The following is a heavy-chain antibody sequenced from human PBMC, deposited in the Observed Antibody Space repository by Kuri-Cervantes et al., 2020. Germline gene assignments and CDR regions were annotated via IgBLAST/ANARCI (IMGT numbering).Heavy chain of an antibody. CDR2: INPSGGST. V-gene: IGHV1-46*01. Sequence: ASVKVSCKASGYTFTSYYMHWVRQAPGQGLEWMGIINPSGGSTSYAQKFQDRVTITVDDSTGTAYMELSSLGSDDTAVYYCARVEVELRFTFYYYYMDVWGKGTTVTVSS. CDR3: ARVEVELRFTFYYYYMDV. J-gene: IGHJ6*03. D-gene: IGHD1-7*01. CDR1: GYTFTSYY.